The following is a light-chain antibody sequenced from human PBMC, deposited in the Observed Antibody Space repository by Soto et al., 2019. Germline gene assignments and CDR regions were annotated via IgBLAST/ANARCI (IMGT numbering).Light chain of an antibody. CDR2: GAS. J-gene: IGKJ1*01. CDR3: QQYGSSRTWT. V-gene: IGKV3-20*01. Sequence: EIVLTQSPGTLSLSPGERATLSCRASQSVSSRFLAWYQQKPGQAPRLLMYGASSRATGIPDRFSGTGSGTDFTLTISRLEPEDFAVYYCQQYGSSRTWTFGQGTKVDIK. CDR1: QSVSSRF.